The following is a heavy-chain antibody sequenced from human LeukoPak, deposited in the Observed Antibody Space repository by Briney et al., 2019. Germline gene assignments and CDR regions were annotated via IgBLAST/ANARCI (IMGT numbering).Heavy chain of an antibody. D-gene: IGHD3-10*01. V-gene: IGHV3-30-3*01. J-gene: IGHJ5*02. CDR2: ISYDGSNK. Sequence: PGRSLRLSCAASGFTFSSYAMHWVRQAPGKGLEWVAVISYDGSNKYYADSVKGRFTISRDNSKNTLYLQMNSLRAEDTAVYYCAREQGVRGVIRSAWFDPWGQGTLVTVSS. CDR3: AREQGVRGVIRSAWFDP. CDR1: GFTFSSYA.